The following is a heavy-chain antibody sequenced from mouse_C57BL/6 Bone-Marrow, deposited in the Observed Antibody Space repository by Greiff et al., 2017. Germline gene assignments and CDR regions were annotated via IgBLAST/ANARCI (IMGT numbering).Heavy chain of an antibody. V-gene: IGHV1-81*01. CDR1: GYTFTSYG. Sequence: QVQLQQSGAELARPGASVKLSCRASGYTFTSYGISWVKQRTGQGLEWIGEIYPRSGNTYYNEKFKGKATLTADKSSSTAYMELRSLTSEDSAVYFCARRGYGSRNFDYWGQGTTLTVSS. CDR2: IYPRSGNT. D-gene: IGHD1-1*01. CDR3: ARRGYGSRNFDY. J-gene: IGHJ2*01.